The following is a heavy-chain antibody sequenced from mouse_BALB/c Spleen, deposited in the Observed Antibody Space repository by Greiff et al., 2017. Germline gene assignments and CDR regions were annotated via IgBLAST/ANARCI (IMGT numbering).Heavy chain of an antibody. CDR1: GFTFSSFG. V-gene: IGHV5-17*02. Sequence: VQLKESGGGLVQPGGSRKLSCAASGFTFSSFGMHWVRQAPEKGLEWVAYISSGSSTIYYADTVKGRFTISRDNPKNTLFLQMTSLRSEDTAMYYCARYDVFYAMDYWGQGTSVTVSS. J-gene: IGHJ4*01. CDR3: ARYDVFYAMDY. D-gene: IGHD2-3*01. CDR2: ISSGSSTI.